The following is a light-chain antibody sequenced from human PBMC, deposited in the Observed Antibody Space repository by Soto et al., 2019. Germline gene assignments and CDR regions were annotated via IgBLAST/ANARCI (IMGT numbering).Light chain of an antibody. Sequence: EIVMTQSPATLSVSPGARATLSCRASQSVSSDLAWYHQKPGQAPRLLIYGASTRATGIPARFSGSGSGTDFTLTISSLEPEDFAVYYCQQRKNWQVTFGQGTRLEIK. CDR3: QQRKNWQVT. CDR1: QSVSSD. CDR2: GAS. J-gene: IGKJ5*01. V-gene: IGKV3-15*01.